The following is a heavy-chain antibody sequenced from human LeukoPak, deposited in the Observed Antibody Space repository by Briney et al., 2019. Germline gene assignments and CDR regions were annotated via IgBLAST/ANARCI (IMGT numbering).Heavy chain of an antibody. CDR3: ARGGYYGSGNDFRFDP. J-gene: IGHJ5*02. V-gene: IGHV4-59*01. D-gene: IGHD3-10*01. Sequence: SETLSLTCTVSGGSINSYYWSWIRQPPGKGLECVGYIHYTGSTNYNPSLKSRVTISVDTSKSQFSLKLSSVTAADTAIYYCARGGYYGSGNDFRFDPWGQGTLVTVSS. CDR1: GGSINSYY. CDR2: IHYTGST.